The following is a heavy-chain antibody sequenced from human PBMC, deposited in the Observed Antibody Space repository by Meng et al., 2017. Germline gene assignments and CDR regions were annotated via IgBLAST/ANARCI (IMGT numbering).Heavy chain of an antibody. CDR1: GGSISSGSYY. CDR3: ARVGWFYDY. CDR2: IYTSGST. J-gene: IGHJ4*01. D-gene: IGHD2-15*01. V-gene: IGHV4-61*02. Sequence: SETLSLTCTVSGGSISSGSYYWSWIRQPAGKGLEWIGRIYTSGSTNYNPSLKSRVTISVETSKNQFSLKLSSVTAADTAVYYCARVGWFYDYWGQGKLVTRAS.